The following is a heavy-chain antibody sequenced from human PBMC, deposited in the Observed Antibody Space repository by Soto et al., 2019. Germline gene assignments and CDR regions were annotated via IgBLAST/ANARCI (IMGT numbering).Heavy chain of an antibody. CDR2: IGGTDGDSDGVP. CDR3: VKRGRNWGAFDC. J-gene: IGHJ3*01. D-gene: IGHD7-27*01. Sequence: EVQLLESGGDLVQPGGSLRLSCVASGFILNNYAMSWVRQAPGKGLEWVSTIGGTDGDSDGVPWYEDSVKSRFTISRDSSSKSLCLQMDKLRDNDSALDYCVKRGRNWGAFDCWGQGTKVVGSS. CDR1: GFILNNYA. V-gene: IGHV3-23*01.